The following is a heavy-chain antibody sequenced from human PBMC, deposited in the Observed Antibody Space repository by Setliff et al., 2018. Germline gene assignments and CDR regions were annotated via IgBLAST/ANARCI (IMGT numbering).Heavy chain of an antibody. CDR2: IHYRWTI. Sequence: PSETLSLTCTVSGGSISSSCYYWGWIRQPPGKGLEWIGSIHYRWTIYYNPSLKSRVTISVDTSKNQVSLKLSSVTAADTAVYYCARSGDYIWGSYRPYYFDHWSQGTLVTVSS. V-gene: IGHV4-39*07. CDR1: GGSISSSCYY. D-gene: IGHD3-16*02. CDR3: ARSGDYIWGSYRPYYFDH. J-gene: IGHJ4*02.